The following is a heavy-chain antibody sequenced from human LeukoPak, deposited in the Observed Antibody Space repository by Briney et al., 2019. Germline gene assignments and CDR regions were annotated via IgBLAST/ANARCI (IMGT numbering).Heavy chain of an antibody. CDR2: ISSSSSYI. Sequence: PGGSLRLSCAASGFTFSNAWMSWVRQAPGKGLEWVSSISSSSSYIYYADSVKGRFTISRDNAKNSLYLQMNSLRAEDTAVYYCARDSIQLWTYYFDYWGQGTLVTVSS. CDR1: GFTFSNAW. CDR3: ARDSIQLWTYYFDY. D-gene: IGHD5-18*01. J-gene: IGHJ4*02. V-gene: IGHV3-21*01.